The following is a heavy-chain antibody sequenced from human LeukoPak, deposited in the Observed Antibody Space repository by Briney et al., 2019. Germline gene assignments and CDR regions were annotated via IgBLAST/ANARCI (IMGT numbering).Heavy chain of an antibody. V-gene: IGHV3-23*01. CDR3: ARDSGWLRYHD. Sequence: GGSLRLSCVGSGFTFSTHGMNWVRQAPGKGLEWVSGIGGSGIGHSTHYADSVKGRFTISRDNSKNMVYLQMDSLRAEDTALYYCARDSGWLRYHDWGQGALVTVSS. D-gene: IGHD5-12*01. CDR1: GFTFSTHG. J-gene: IGHJ4*02. CDR2: IGGSGIGHST.